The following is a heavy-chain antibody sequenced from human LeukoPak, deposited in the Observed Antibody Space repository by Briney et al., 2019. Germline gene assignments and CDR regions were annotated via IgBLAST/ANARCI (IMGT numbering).Heavy chain of an antibody. V-gene: IGHV3-23*01. D-gene: IGHD3-22*01. J-gene: IGHJ4*02. Sequence: GGSLRLSCAASGFTFSSYAMSWVRQAPGKGLEWVSAISGSGGSTYYADSVKGRFTISRDNSKNMLCLQLNSLRAEDSAVYRCARAAYDSSGYLTLWGQGTLVTVSS. CDR1: GFTFSSYA. CDR3: ARAAYDSSGYLTL. CDR2: ISGSGGST.